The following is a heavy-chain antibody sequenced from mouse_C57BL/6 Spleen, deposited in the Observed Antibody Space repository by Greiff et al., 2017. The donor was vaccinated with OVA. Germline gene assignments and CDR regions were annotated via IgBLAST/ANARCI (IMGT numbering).Heavy chain of an antibody. V-gene: IGHV1-22*01. CDR2: INPNNGGT. Sequence: DVQLQQSGPELVKPGASVKMSCKASGYTFTDYNMHWVKQSHGKSLEWIGYINPNNGGTSYNQKFKGKATLTVNKSSSTAYMELSSLTSEDSAVYYCAGPTVVATDDYFDYWGQGTTLTVSS. CDR3: AGPTVVATDDYFDY. CDR1: GYTFTDYN. D-gene: IGHD1-1*01. J-gene: IGHJ2*01.